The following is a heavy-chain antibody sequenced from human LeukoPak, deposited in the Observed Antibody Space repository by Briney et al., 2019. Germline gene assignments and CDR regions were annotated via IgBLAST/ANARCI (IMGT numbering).Heavy chain of an antibody. D-gene: IGHD3-3*01. CDR3: ARAADFWSGYSSH. CDR1: GFTFSSYS. J-gene: IGHJ4*02. Sequence: GGSLRLSCAASGFTFSSYSMNWVRQAPGKGLEWVSYITGTGDTIYYADSVKGRFTISRDNAKNSLYLQMNSLRDEDTAVYYCARAADFWSGYSSHWGQGTLVTVSS. CDR2: ITGTGDTI. V-gene: IGHV3-48*02.